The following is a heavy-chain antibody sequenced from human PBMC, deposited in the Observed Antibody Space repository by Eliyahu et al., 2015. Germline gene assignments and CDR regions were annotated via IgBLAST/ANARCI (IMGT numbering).Heavy chain of an antibody. Sequence: QLQLQESGPGLVKPSETLSLTCTVSGGSISSSSYYWGWIRQPPGKGLEWIGSIYYSGGTSYNPSLKSRVTISVDTSKNQFSLKLSSVTAADTAVYYCASDPLPSTTFPLWGQGTLVTVSS. CDR2: IYYSGGT. CDR1: GGSISSSSYY. CDR3: ASDPLPSTTFPL. J-gene: IGHJ4*02. V-gene: IGHV4-39*01. D-gene: IGHD1-26*01.